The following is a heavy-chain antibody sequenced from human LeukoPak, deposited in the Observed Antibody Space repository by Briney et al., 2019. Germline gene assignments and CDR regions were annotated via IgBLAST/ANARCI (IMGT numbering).Heavy chain of an antibody. Sequence: SETVSFTSSGGSFSINVFSWMRLPPGPGLGWMGGTIPIFDTANYAQKFQGRVTIITDESTSTAYMELSSLRSEDTAVYYCATDLYYGSGPQGAFVIWGQGTMVTVSS. CDR1: GGSFSINV. V-gene: IGHV1-69*05. J-gene: IGHJ3*02. D-gene: IGHD3-10*01. CDR3: ATDLYYGSGPQGAFVI. CDR2: TIPIFDTA.